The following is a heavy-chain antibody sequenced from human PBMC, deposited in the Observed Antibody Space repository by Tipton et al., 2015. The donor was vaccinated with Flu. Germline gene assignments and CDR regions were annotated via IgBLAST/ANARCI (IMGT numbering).Heavy chain of an antibody. Sequence: QLVQSGAEVKKPGSSVKVSCKASGGTFSSYAISWVRQAPGQGPEWMGGIIPTLGLANYAQNFQGRVTITADESTSTAYMELSSLRSDDTGVYYCARDLGREAAFARGDYWGQGTLVTVSS. CDR3: ARDLGREAAFARGDY. D-gene: IGHD3-10*01. V-gene: IGHV1-69*01. J-gene: IGHJ4*02. CDR1: GGTFSSYA. CDR2: IIPTLGLA.